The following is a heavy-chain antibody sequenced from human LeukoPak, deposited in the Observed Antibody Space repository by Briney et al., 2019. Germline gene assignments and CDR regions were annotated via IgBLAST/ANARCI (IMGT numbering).Heavy chain of an antibody. Sequence: GGSLRLSCAASGFTFSSYWMTWVRQAPGKGLGWVANIKPDGSQIYYADSVKGRFTISRDNAKNSLYLQMNSLRAEDTAVYYCARAMVMYYYDSSGYRKHYYFDYWGQGTLVTVSS. J-gene: IGHJ4*02. V-gene: IGHV3-7*01. CDR3: ARAMVMYYYDSSGYRKHYYFDY. CDR2: IKPDGSQI. CDR1: GFTFSSYW. D-gene: IGHD3-22*01.